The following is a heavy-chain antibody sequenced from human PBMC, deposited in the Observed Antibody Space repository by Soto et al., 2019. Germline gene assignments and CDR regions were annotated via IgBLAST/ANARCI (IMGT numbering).Heavy chain of an antibody. Sequence: GGSLRLSCATSGFTFISYGISWVRQAPGKGLEWVAGISGSGGSTYDADSVKGRFTISRDNSKNTLYLQMNSLRAEDTAVYYCACTFAAAGLYYFDYWGQGTLVTVSS. J-gene: IGHJ4*02. CDR2: ISGSGGST. V-gene: IGHV3-23*01. D-gene: IGHD6-13*01. CDR1: GFTFISYG. CDR3: ACTFAAAGLYYFDY.